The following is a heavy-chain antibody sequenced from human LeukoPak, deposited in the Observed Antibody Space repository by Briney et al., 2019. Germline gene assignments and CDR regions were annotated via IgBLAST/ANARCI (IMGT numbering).Heavy chain of an antibody. CDR1: GFTFSSYA. CDR3: AKDRGSSWYGNYYYYYYMDV. V-gene: IGHV3-30*04. D-gene: IGHD6-13*01. Sequence: PGGSLRLSCAASGFTFSSYAMHWVRQAPGKGLEWVAVISYDGSNKYYADSVKGRFTISRDNSKNTLYLQMNSLRAEDTAVYYCAKDRGSSWYGNYYYYYYMDVWGKGTTVTVSS. J-gene: IGHJ6*03. CDR2: ISYDGSNK.